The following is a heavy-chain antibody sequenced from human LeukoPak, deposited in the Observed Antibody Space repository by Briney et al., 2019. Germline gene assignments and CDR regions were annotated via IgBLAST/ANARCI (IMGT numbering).Heavy chain of an antibody. J-gene: IGHJ4*02. CDR3: ARGFLRYDY. CDR1: GFTFSSYS. CDR2: ISSSSSTI. V-gene: IGHV3-48*01. D-gene: IGHD4-17*01. Sequence: GGSLRLSCAASGFTFSSYSMNWVRQAPGKGLEWVSYISSSSSTIYYADSVKGRFTISRDNAKNSLHLQMNSLRAEDTAVYYCARGFLRYDYWGQGTLVTVSS.